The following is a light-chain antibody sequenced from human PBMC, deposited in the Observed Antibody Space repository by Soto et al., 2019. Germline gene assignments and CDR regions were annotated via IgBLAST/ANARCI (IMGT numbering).Light chain of an antibody. CDR1: SSDVGAYKY. Sequence: QSALTQPASVSGSPGQSVTISCTGTSSDVGAYKYVSWYQKHPGKAPKLMIYGVSNRPSGISNRFSGSKSGNTAFLTISGPQPEDEADYYCSSFTGSTTLDVFGTGTKLTVL. J-gene: IGLJ1*01. CDR2: GVS. CDR3: SSFTGSTTLDV. V-gene: IGLV2-14*03.